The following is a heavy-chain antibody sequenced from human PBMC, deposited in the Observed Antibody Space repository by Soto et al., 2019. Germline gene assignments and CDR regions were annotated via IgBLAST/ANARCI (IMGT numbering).Heavy chain of an antibody. Sequence: QVQLVESGGGVVQPGRSLRLSCAASGFTFSSYGMHWVRQAPGKGLEWVAVISYDGSNKYYADSVKGRFTISRDNSKNTLYLQMNSLRAEDTAVYYCAKELGVGRISAFDIWGQGTMVTVSS. V-gene: IGHV3-30*18. CDR3: AKELGVGRISAFDI. CDR2: ISYDGSNK. J-gene: IGHJ3*02. CDR1: GFTFSSYG. D-gene: IGHD3-16*01.